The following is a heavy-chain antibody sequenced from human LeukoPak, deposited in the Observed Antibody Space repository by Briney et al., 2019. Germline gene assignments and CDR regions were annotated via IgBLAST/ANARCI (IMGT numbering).Heavy chain of an antibody. CDR1: GFTFSSYW. D-gene: IGHD2/OR15-2a*01. V-gene: IGHV3-7*04. Sequence: GGSLRLSCAVSGFTFSSYWMTWVRQAPGKGLEWVANIKEDGSEKYYVDSVKGRFTMSRDNAKNSLYLQMNSLRAEDTAVYYCARQNKSVSFDYWGQGTLVTVSS. CDR3: ARQNKSVSFDY. CDR2: IKEDGSEK. J-gene: IGHJ4*02.